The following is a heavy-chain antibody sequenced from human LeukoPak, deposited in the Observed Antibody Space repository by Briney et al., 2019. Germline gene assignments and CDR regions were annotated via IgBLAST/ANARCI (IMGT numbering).Heavy chain of an antibody. CDR3: AKDFSVYNYDSRVLDY. J-gene: IGHJ4*02. D-gene: IGHD3-22*01. Sequence: PRGSLRLSCAASEFTFSTYAMHWVRQAPGKRLEWVAFIRYDGSNKYYADSVKGRFTISRDNSKNTLYLQMNRLRAEDTAVYYCAKDFSVYNYDSRVLDYWGQGTLVTVSS. CDR2: IRYDGSNK. CDR1: EFTFSTYA. V-gene: IGHV3-30*02.